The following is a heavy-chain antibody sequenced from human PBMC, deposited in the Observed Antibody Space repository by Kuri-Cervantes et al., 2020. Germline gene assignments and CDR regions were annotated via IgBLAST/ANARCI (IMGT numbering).Heavy chain of an antibody. CDR2: INPSGGST. J-gene: IGHJ6*02. D-gene: IGHD6-13*01. CDR1: GYTFTSYY. CDR3: ARVAAAAGIGGMDV. Sequence: ASVKVSCKASGYTFTSYYMHWVRQAPGQGLEWMGIINPSGGSTSYAQKFQGRVTMTRDTSISTAYMELSRLRSDDTAVYYCARVAAAAGIGGMDVWGQGTAVTVSS. V-gene: IGHV1-46*01.